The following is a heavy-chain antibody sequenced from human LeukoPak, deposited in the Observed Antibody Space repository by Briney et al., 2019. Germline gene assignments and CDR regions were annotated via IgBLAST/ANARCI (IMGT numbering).Heavy chain of an antibody. J-gene: IGHJ5*02. CDR3: ARRGPREWVLSPNWFDP. CDR1: GGSISSSPYY. CDR2: IYYSGTT. V-gene: IGHV4-39*07. D-gene: IGHD1-26*01. Sequence: SETLSLTCTVSGGSISSSPYYWGWIRQPPGKGLEWIGSIYYSGTTHYNPSLESRVTISVDTSKNQFSLKLSSVTAADTAVYYCARRGPREWVLSPNWFDPWGQGTLVTVSS.